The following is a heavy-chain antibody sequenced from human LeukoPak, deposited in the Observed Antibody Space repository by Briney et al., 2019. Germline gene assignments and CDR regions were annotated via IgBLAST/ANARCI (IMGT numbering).Heavy chain of an antibody. CDR3: ARDPCSGGSCYIHPFDY. J-gene: IGHJ4*02. CDR1: GYTFTSYA. D-gene: IGHD2-15*01. V-gene: IGHV1-3*01. Sequence: ASVKVSCKASGYTFTSYAMHWVRQAPGQRLEWMGWINAGNANTKYSQKFQGRVTITRDTSASTAHMELSSLRSEDTAVYYCARDPCSGGSCYIHPFDYWGQGTLVTVSS. CDR2: INAGNANT.